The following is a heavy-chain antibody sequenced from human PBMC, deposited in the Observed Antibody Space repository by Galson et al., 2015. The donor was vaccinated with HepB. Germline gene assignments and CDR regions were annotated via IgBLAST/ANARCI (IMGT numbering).Heavy chain of an antibody. D-gene: IGHD3-16*01. J-gene: IGHJ6*02. CDR3: AKDWGMGV. CDR2: TSYDDKTK. CDR1: GFTFSIEA. V-gene: IGHV3-30-3*02. Sequence: SLRLSCAASGFTFSIEAIYWVRQAPDKGLEYVAATSYDDKTKYYADSVRGRFTISRDNSKNTLYLQMNSLRLEDTALYYCAKDWGMGVWGQGTTVTVSS.